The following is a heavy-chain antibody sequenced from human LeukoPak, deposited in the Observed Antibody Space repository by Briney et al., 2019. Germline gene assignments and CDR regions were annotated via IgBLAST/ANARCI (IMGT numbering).Heavy chain of an antibody. D-gene: IGHD4-17*01. CDR2: IYTSGST. V-gene: IGHV4-61*02. CDR1: GGSISSGGYS. J-gene: IGHJ4*02. CDR3: AGGLRHAPNY. Sequence: PSETLSLTCAVSGGSISSGGYSWSWIRQPAGKGLEWIGRIYTSGSTNYNPSLKSRVTISVDTSKNQFSLKLSSVTAADTAVYYCAGGLRHAPNYWGQGTLVTVSS.